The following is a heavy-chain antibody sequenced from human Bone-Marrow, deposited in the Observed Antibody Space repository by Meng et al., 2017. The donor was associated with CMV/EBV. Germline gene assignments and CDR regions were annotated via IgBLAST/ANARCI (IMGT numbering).Heavy chain of an antibody. Sequence: LTCAVYGGSFSVYYWSWIRQPPGKGLEWIGEINHIGGTKYNPSLKSRVTISVDTSKNQFSLKLTSVTAADTAVYYCVSRYSWELFDFWGQGTLVTVSS. D-gene: IGHD1-26*01. CDR3: VSRYSWELFDF. CDR2: INHIGGT. J-gene: IGHJ4*02. CDR1: GGSFSVYY. V-gene: IGHV4-34*01.